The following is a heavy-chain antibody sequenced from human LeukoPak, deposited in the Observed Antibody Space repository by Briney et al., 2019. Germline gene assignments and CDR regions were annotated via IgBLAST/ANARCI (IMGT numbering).Heavy chain of an antibody. Sequence: ESGPTLVNPTQTLTLTCTFSGFSLSTSGVGVGWIRQPPGKALEWLALIYWDDNKLYSPSLKSRLTITKDTSKNQVVLTMTNMDPVDTATYYCARRGYSGSYRNLYFDYWGQGTLVTVSS. J-gene: IGHJ4*02. CDR1: GFSLSTSGVG. CDR3: ARRGYSGSYRNLYFDY. CDR2: IYWDDNK. V-gene: IGHV2-5*02. D-gene: IGHD1-26*01.